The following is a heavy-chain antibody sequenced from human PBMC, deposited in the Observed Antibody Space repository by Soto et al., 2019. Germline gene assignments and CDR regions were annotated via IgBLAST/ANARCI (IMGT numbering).Heavy chain of an antibody. CDR2: INHSGST. J-gene: IGHJ6*03. CDR1: GGSFSGYY. D-gene: IGHD2-8*01. V-gene: IGHV4-34*01. Sequence: QVQLQQWGAGLLKPSETLSLTCAVYGGSFSGYYWSWIRQPPGKGLEWIGEINHSGSTNYNPSLKSRVTISVDTSKNQFSLTLSSVTAADTAVYYCARGADCTNGVCSRAPYRRERYYMDVWGKGTTVTVSS. CDR3: ARGADCTNGVCSRAPYRRERYYMDV.